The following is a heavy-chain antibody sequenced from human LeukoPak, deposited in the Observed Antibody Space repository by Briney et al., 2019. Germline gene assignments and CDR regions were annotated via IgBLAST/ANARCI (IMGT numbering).Heavy chain of an antibody. CDR1: GGSISSYY. CDR2: IYSSGGT. J-gene: IGHJ3*02. D-gene: IGHD6-25*01. V-gene: IGHV4-4*07. CDR3: ARGFAAASERPFDI. Sequence: SETLSLTCTVSGGSISSYYRSWIRQPAGKGLEWIGRIYSSGGTDYNPSLKSRVTMSVDTSKNQFSLKLRSVTAADTAVYYCARGFAAASERPFDIWGPGTLVTVFS.